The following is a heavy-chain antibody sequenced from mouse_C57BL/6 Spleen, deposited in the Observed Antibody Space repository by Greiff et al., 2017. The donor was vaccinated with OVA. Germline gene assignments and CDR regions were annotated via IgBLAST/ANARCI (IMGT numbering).Heavy chain of an antibody. J-gene: IGHJ1*03. CDR2: ISHGGGYT. CDR3: ARADLLRYFDV. CDR1: GFTFSSYA. Sequence: EVQRVQSGGGLVKPGGSVKLSCAASGFTFSSYAMSWVRQTPEQRLEWVATISHGGGYTYYPENLKGRSTITRDTATNTAYLQISHLKSEDTAIYYCARADLLRYFDVWGTGTTVTVSS. V-gene: IGHV5-4*01.